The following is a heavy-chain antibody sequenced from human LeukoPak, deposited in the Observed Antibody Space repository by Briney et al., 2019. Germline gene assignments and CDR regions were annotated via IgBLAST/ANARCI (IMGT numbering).Heavy chain of an antibody. V-gene: IGHV4-39*07. J-gene: IGHJ4*02. CDR1: GGSISSSSYY. D-gene: IGHD3-3*01. Sequence: SSETLSLTCTVSGGSISSSSYYWGWIRQPPGKGLEWIGSIYYSGSTYYNPSLKSRVTISVDTSKNQFSLKLSSVTAADTAVYYCARGVLGVVFYWGQGTLVTVSS. CDR3: ARGVLGVVFY. CDR2: IYYSGST.